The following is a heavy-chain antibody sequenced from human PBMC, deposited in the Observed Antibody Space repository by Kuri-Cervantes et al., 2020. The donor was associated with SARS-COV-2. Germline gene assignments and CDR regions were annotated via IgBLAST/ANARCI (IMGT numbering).Heavy chain of an antibody. V-gene: IGHV4-39*07. J-gene: IGHJ4*02. CDR3: ARGGSTRSLDY. CDR2: IYYSGST. Sequence: SETLSLTCTVSGYSISSSSYYWGWIRQPPGKGLEWIGSIYYSGSTYYNPSLKSRVTISVDTSKNQFSLKLSSVTAADTAVYYCARGGSTRSLDYWGQGTLVTVSS. D-gene: IGHD2-2*01. CDR1: GYSISSSSYY.